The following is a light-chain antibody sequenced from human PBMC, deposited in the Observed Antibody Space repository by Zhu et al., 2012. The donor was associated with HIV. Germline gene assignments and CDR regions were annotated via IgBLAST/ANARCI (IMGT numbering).Light chain of an antibody. CDR3: QQYYSTPST. CDR2: GAS. V-gene: IGKV1-NL1*01. CDR1: HDITDS. J-gene: IGKJ2*01. Sequence: ISCRASHDITDSLAWYQQKPEKAPKVLLYGASTLKTGVPSRFSGSRSGTTYTLTITSLQAEDFGTYYCQQYYSTPSTFGQGTKLEIK.